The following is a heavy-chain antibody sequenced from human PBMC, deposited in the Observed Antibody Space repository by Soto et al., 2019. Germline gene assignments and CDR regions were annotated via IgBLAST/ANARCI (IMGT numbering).Heavy chain of an antibody. CDR2: VSAYNGNT. J-gene: IGHJ4*02. CDR1: GYTFTSYG. V-gene: IGHV1-18*01. D-gene: IGHD3-9*01. CDR3: ARGHYDILTRSDFDY. Sequence: GASVKVSCKASGYTFTSYGISWVRQAPGQGLEWMGWVSAYNGNTNYAQKLQGRVTMTTDTSTSTAYMELRSLRSDDTAVYYCARGHYDILTRSDFDYWGQGTLVTVSS.